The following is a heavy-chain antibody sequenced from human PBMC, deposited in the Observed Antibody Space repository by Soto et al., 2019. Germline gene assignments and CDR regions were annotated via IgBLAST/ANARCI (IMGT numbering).Heavy chain of an antibody. CDR3: ARRDAVVGSYYHYGMDR. V-gene: IGHV3-11*06. Sequence: QVQLEESGGGLVKPAGSLRLSCAASGFTFSDYYMRWIHQSPGKGLEWLSDTSSSGSYTKYADSVKGRFTVSRDKAKNSLYLQMNSLRAEDTDLYYCARRDAVVGSYYHYGMDRWFRGSTVTVSS. D-gene: IGHD6-19*01. CDR1: GFTFSDYY. CDR2: TSSSGSYT. J-gene: IGHJ6*02.